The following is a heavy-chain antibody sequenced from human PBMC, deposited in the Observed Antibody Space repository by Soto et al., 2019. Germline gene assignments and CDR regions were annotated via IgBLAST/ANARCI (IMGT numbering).Heavy chain of an antibody. D-gene: IGHD3-3*01. CDR3: VRPYETYYDFWSGYYDPYFDY. J-gene: IGHJ4*02. CDR2: INAGNGNT. CDR1: GYTFTSYA. V-gene: IGHV1-3*01. Sequence: ASVKVSCKASGYTFTSYAMHWVRQAPGQRLEWMGWINAGNGNTKYSQKFQGRVTITRDTSASTAYMELSSLRSEDTAVYYCVRPYETYYDFWSGYYDPYFDYSGQGTLVTVST.